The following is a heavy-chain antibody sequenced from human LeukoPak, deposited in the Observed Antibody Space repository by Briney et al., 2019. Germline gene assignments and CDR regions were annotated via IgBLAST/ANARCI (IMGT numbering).Heavy chain of an antibody. CDR2: IYHSGSA. D-gene: IGHD3-3*01. CDR3: ARGTPAYDFWSGYGFDY. V-gene: IGHV4-4*02. Sequence: PSETLSLTCAVSGGSISSSNWWSWVRQPPGKGLEWIGEIYHSGSANYNPSLKSRVTISVDRSKNQFSLKLSSVTAADTAVYYCARGTPAYDFWSGYGFDYWGQGTLVTVSS. J-gene: IGHJ4*02. CDR1: GGSISSSNW.